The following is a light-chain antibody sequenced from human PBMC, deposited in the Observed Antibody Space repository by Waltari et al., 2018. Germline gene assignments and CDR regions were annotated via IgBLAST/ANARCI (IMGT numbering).Light chain of an antibody. Sequence: DIQMTQSPSSLSASVGDGVTITCRASQSISIYLNWYQQKPGKAPKLLIYAASTLHSGVPSRFSGSGSGTEFTLTISSLQPEDFATYYCQKSSSTPPWMFGQGTKVEIK. CDR1: QSISIY. CDR3: QKSSSTPPWM. J-gene: IGKJ1*01. V-gene: IGKV1-39*01. CDR2: AAS.